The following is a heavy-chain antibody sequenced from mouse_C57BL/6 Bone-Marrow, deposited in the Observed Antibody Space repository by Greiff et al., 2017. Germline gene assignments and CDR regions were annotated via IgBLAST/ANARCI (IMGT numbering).Heavy chain of an antibody. V-gene: IGHV1-23*01. Sequence: VQLQQSGAELVRPGASVKLSCKASGYTFTIYEMHCVKQTPVHVLEWIGAMDPETCGTDYNQKFKGKATLTADTSSSTAYMELRSLTSVDPAVYYCTRWESNCRYFDVWGTGSTVTVSS. CDR2: MDPETCGT. CDR3: TRWESNCRYFDV. D-gene: IGHD2-5*01. J-gene: IGHJ1*03. CDR1: GYTFTIYE.